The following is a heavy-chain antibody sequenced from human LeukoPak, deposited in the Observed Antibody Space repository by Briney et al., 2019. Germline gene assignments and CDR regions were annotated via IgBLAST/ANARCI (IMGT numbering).Heavy chain of an antibody. CDR3: AKGRSATYYYDSSGYYVY. Sequence: GGSLRLTCAASGFTFSSYTMNWVRQAPGKGLEWVSSISSSSNYIYYADSVKGRFTISRDNAKNSLYLQMNSLRAEDTAVYYCAKGRSATYYYDSSGYYVYWGQGTLVTVSS. CDR1: GFTFSSYT. V-gene: IGHV3-21*04. CDR2: ISSSSNYI. J-gene: IGHJ4*02. D-gene: IGHD3-22*01.